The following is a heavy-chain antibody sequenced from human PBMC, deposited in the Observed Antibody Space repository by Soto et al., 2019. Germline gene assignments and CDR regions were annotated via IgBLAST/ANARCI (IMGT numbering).Heavy chain of an antibody. J-gene: IGHJ3*02. V-gene: IGHV4-30-2*01. CDR3: ARGRLPAVVDYYDSSGYWEIIGVAFDI. Sequence: PSETLSLTCAVSGGSISSGGYSWSWIRQPPGKGLEWIGYIYHSGSTYYNPSLKSRVTISVDRSKNQFSLKLSSVTAADTAVYHCARGRLPAVVDYYDSSGYWEIIGVAFDIWGQGTMVTVSS. D-gene: IGHD3-22*01. CDR2: IYHSGST. CDR1: GGSISSGGYS.